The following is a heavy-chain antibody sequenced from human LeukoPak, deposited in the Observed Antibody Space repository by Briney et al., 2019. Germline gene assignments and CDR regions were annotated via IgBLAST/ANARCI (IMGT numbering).Heavy chain of an antibody. J-gene: IGHJ4*02. D-gene: IGHD2/OR15-2a*01. CDR3: ASSETYELSAAY. CDR2: IYYSGST. CDR1: GGSISSGGYY. V-gene: IGHV4-31*03. Sequence: PSETLSLTCTVSGGSISSGGYYWSWLRQHPGKGLEWIGYIYYSGSTYYNPSLKSRVTISVDTSKNQFSLKLSSVTAADTAVYYCASSETYELSAAYWGQGTLVTVSS.